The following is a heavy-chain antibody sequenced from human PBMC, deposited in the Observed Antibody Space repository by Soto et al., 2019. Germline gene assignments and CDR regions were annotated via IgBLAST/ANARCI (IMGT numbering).Heavy chain of an antibody. V-gene: IGHV3-23*01. CDR1: GFTFSSYA. D-gene: IGHD1-26*01. CDR3: ARRGSGSDYDY. J-gene: IGHJ4*02. CDR2: ISGSGGST. Sequence: EVQLLESGGGLVQPGGSLRLSCVASGFTFSSYAMRWVRQAPGKGLEWVSAISGSGGSTYYADSVKGRFTISRDNSKSTLYLQMNSLRAEDTAVYYCARRGSGSDYDYWGQGTLVTVSS.